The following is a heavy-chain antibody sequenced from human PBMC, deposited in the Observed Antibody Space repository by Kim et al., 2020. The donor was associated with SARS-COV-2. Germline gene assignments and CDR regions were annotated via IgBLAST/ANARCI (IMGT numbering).Heavy chain of an antibody. CDR1: GGTFSSYA. J-gene: IGHJ4*02. V-gene: IGHV1-69*13. Sequence: SVKVSCKASGGTFSSYAISWVRQAPGQGLEWMGGIIPIFGTANYAQKFQGRVTITADESTSTAYMELCSLRSEDTAVYYCARVAGDSSSFYFDYWGQGTLVTVSS. CDR3: ARVAGDSSSFYFDY. D-gene: IGHD6-6*01. CDR2: IIPIFGTA.